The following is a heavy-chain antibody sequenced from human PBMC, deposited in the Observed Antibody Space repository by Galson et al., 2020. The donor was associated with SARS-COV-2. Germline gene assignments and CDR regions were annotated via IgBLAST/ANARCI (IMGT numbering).Heavy chain of an antibody. J-gene: IGHJ5*02. CDR3: ARSQAAGIVLMVYAIRGWFDP. V-gene: IGHV4-39*01. D-gene: IGHD2-8*01. Sequence: SETLSLTCTVSGGSIRSSSYYWGWIRQPPGKGLEWIGRIYYSGSTYYNPSLKSRVTISVDTSKNQFSLKLSSVTAADTAVYYCARSQAAGIVLMVYAIRGWFDPWGQGTLVTVSS. CDR2: IYYSGST. CDR1: GGSIRSSSYY.